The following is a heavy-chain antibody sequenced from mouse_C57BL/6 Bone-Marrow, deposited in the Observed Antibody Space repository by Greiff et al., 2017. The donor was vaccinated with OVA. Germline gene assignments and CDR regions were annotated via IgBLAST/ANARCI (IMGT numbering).Heavy chain of an antibody. Sequence: QVQLQQSGAELVTPGASVPMSCTASGYTFTTYPIEWMKQNHGKSLEWIGNFHPYNDDTKYNEKFKGKATLTVEKSSSTVYLELSRLTSDDSAVYYCAIHYYGSSYKYFDVWGTGTTVTVSS. J-gene: IGHJ1*03. D-gene: IGHD1-1*01. CDR3: AIHYYGSSYKYFDV. CDR1: GYTFTTYP. V-gene: IGHV1-47*01. CDR2: FHPYNDDT.